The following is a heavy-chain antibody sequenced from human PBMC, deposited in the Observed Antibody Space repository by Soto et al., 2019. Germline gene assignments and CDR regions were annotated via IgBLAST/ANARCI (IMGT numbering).Heavy chain of an antibody. CDR1: GYTFYNYG. J-gene: IGHJ5*02. Sequence: QVQLVQSGGEVKRPGASVKVSCKTSGYTFYNYGITWVRQAPGQPLEWMGWISLYSDGTNYAQKFQSRVSMTTDTSTTTAYMELRSLRSDDTAVYYCARVVPGAEAWFGTWGQGTLVTVSS. V-gene: IGHV1-18*01. D-gene: IGHD2-2*01. CDR3: ARVVPGAEAWFGT. CDR2: ISLYSDGT.